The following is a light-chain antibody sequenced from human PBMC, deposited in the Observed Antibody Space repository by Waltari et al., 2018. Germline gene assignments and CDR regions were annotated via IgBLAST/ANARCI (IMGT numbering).Light chain of an antibody. CDR1: QSISSY. CDR2: ATS. CDR3: QQSYTTPVT. Sequence: DIQMTQSPYSLSASVGDRVTLTCRASQSISSYLNWYQQKPGKAPKLLIYATSRLQTGVPSRFSGSGSGTDFTLTISSLQPEDFATYYCQQSYTTPVTFGLGTRLEIK. J-gene: IGKJ2*01. V-gene: IGKV1-39*01.